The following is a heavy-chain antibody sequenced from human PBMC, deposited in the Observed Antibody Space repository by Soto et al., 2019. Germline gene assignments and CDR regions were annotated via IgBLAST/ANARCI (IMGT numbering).Heavy chain of an antibody. J-gene: IGHJ4*02. D-gene: IGHD2-2*01. CDR1: GYIFVNYG. CDR3: ARRLGYCSSTSCYGNGVFDY. V-gene: IGHV1-18*01. Sequence: GASVKVSCKASGYIFVNYGIAWVRQAPGQGLEWMGWISPYSGNTHYASKVQGRLTMTTDTSTSTANKDQGSLTSDDTDVYNCARRLGYCSSTSCYGNGVFDYWGQGTLVTVSS. CDR2: ISPYSGNT.